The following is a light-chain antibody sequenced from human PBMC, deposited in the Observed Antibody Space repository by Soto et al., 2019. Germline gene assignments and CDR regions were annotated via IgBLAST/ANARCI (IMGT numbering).Light chain of an antibody. V-gene: IGKV3D-15*01. CDR1: QSVSSN. CDR3: QQYGISPRT. J-gene: IGKJ1*01. Sequence: EIGMSQCPASLSVSPGERATLSCRASQSVSSNLAWYQQKPGQAPRLLIYGASTRATGIPPTFSGCGSGTDFTLTISRLEPEDFAVYYCQQYGISPRTFGLGTKVDIK. CDR2: GAS.